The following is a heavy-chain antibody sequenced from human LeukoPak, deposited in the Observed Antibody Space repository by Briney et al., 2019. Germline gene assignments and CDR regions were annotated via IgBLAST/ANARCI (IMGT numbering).Heavy chain of an antibody. D-gene: IGHD6-13*01. CDR1: GFTFSSYS. J-gene: IGHJ4*02. CDR2: ISSSSSYI. V-gene: IGHV3-21*01. CDR3: AREYSSSWGDIDY. Sequence: GGSLRLSCAASGFTFSSYSMNWVRQAPGKGLEWVSSISSSSSYIYYADSVKGRFTISRDNAKNSLYLQMNSLRAEDTAVYYCAREYSSSWGDIDYWGQGTLVTVSS.